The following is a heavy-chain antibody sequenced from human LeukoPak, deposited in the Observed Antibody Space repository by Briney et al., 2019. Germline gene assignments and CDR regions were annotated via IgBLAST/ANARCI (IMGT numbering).Heavy chain of an antibody. CDR2: IRSKANSYAT. CDR1: GFTFSGSA. Sequence: GGSLRLSCAASGFTFSGSAMHWVRQASGKGLEWVGRIRSKANSYATAYAASVKGRFTISRDDSKNTAYLQMNSLKTEDTAVYYCTSEIEYSSSTFDYWGQGILVTVSS. V-gene: IGHV3-73*01. D-gene: IGHD6-6*01. CDR3: TSEIEYSSSTFDY. J-gene: IGHJ4*02.